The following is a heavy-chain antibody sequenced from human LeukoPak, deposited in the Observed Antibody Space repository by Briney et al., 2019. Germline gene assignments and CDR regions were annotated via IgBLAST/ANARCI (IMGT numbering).Heavy chain of an antibody. J-gene: IGHJ4*02. D-gene: IGHD2-21*01. Sequence: GGSLRLSCEVSGFTFDSFGMNWVRQAPGNGLEWVAYISTTSTAIYYADSVEGRFTISRDNAKNSLYLEMSDLRAEDTAVYYCARELRQVIWGFFDYWGQGALVTVSS. CDR1: GFTFDSFG. CDR3: ARELRQVIWGFFDY. CDR2: ISTTSTAI. V-gene: IGHV3-48*01.